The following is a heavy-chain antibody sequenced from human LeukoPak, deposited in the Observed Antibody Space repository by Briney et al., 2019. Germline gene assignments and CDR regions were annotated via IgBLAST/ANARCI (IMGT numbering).Heavy chain of an antibody. CDR1: GFSLMTYG. Sequence: PGRSLRLSCAASGFSLMTYGTHWLRQAPGKGLEWVAVIWYDGSREFYGDSVKGRFTVSRDTFENTMYLQMNSLRVEDTAVYYCARDGGSGIDYWGQGTLVTVSS. V-gene: IGHV3-33*01. CDR2: IWYDGSRE. D-gene: IGHD3-10*01. CDR3: ARDGGSGIDY. J-gene: IGHJ4*02.